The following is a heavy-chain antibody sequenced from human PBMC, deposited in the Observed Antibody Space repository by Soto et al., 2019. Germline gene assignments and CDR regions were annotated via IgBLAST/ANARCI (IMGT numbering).Heavy chain of an antibody. V-gene: IGHV3-23*01. CDR2: ISGTGGST. Sequence: EAQLLESGGGLVQPGGSLRLSCAASGFTFSSHAISWVRQAPGKGLEWVSGISGTGGSTYYADSVKGRFTISRDNSKNTLYLQMNSLRAEDTAVYYCEKDRNIFNSDGGGFDYWGQGTLVTVSS. D-gene: IGHD3-9*01. CDR3: EKDRNIFNSDGGGFDY. J-gene: IGHJ4*02. CDR1: GFTFSSHA.